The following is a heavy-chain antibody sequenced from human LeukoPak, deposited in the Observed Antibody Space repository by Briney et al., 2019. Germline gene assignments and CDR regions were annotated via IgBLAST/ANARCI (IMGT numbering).Heavy chain of an antibody. V-gene: IGHV1-8*01. CDR2: MNPNSGNT. CDR1: GYTFTSYD. D-gene: IGHD3-10*01. J-gene: IGHJ4*02. CDR3: ARRQWFGELLFPDY. Sequence: ASVTVSCTASGYTFTSYDINWVRQATGQGLEWMGWMNPNSGNTGYAQKFQGRVTMTRNTSISTAYMELSSLRSEDTAVYYCARRQWFGELLFPDYWGQGTLVTVSS.